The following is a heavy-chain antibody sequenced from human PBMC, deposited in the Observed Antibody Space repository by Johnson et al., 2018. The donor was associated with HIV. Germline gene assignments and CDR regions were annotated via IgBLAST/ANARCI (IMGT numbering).Heavy chain of an antibody. CDR1: GFTFSSYW. V-gene: IGHV3-7*05. J-gene: IGHJ3*02. Sequence: VQLVESGGGLVQPGGSLRLSCAASGFTFSSYWMTWVRQAPGKGLEWVANIKQDGSEKKYVDSVKGRFTISRDDSKNTLYLQMNSLKTEDTAVYYCTTDGMWWRTAFDIWGQGTMVTVSS. CDR2: IKQDGSEK. CDR3: TTDGMWWRTAFDI. D-gene: IGHD2-21*01.